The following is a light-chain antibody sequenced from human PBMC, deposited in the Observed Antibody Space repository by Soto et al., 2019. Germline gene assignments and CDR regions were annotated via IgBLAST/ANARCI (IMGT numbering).Light chain of an antibody. CDR1: QSVSNK. V-gene: IGKV3-15*01. J-gene: IGKJ3*01. CDR3: QQYHNWPPFT. CDR2: GAS. Sequence: EIVMTQSPATLSVSPGVRATLSCRTSQSVSNKLAWYQQKPGQAPRLLIYGASTRATGIPARFSGSGSGTEFTLTISSLQSEDFGLYYCQQYHNWPPFTFGPGTEVEIK.